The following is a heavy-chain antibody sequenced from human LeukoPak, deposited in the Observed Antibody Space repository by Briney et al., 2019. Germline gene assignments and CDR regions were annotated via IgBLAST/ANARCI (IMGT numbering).Heavy chain of an antibody. Sequence: GGTLRLSCAASGFIFSSHGMSWVRQAPGKGLEWVSTISGSGDNTYYADSVKGRFTISRDNSKNTLCLQMNSLRAEDTAVYYCAKVTYGSGTYGAFDYWGQGTLVTVSS. J-gene: IGHJ4*02. CDR3: AKVTYGSGTYGAFDY. V-gene: IGHV3-23*01. D-gene: IGHD3-10*01. CDR2: ISGSGDNT. CDR1: GFIFSSHG.